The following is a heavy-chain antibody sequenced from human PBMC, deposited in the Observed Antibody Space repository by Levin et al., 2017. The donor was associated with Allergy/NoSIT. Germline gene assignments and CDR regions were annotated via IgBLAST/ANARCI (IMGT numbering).Heavy chain of an antibody. Sequence: GGSLRLSCAASGFALSGFAMSWIRQAPGQGLGWVSAISDSGAHTYYADSVRGRFTISRDNSRNTLFLQMNTLGAEDTAVYYCAKSQGLSGRSFGDWGQGTLVTVSS. V-gene: IGHV3-23*01. CDR3: AKSQGLSGRSFGD. CDR1: GFALSGFA. D-gene: IGHD1-26*01. CDR2: ISDSGAHT. J-gene: IGHJ4*02.